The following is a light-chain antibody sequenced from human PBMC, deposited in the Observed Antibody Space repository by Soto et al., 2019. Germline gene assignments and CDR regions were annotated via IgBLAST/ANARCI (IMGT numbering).Light chain of an antibody. V-gene: IGKV1-5*03. CDR3: QQYNTYPCT. CDR2: KAS. Sequence: EIQMTQSPSTLPASVGERVIITCRASQSISIWLAWYQQRPGKAPKLLIYKASNLQTGVPSRFSGSGSGTEFTLTISSLQPDDVATYYCQQYNTYPCTFGQGTKVEIK. CDR1: QSISIW. J-gene: IGKJ1*01.